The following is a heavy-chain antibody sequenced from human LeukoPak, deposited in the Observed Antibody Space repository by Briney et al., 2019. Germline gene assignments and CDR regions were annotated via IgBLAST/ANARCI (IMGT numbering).Heavy chain of an antibody. D-gene: IGHD2-2*01. V-gene: IGHV4-39*01. Sequence: SETLSLTCTVSRGSISSSSYYWAWIGQPPGKGLEWIGMIYHSGPSYYNASLKSRVSISVDTSKNQFSLKLSSVTAADTAVYYCARQVCSSISCYVDYWGQRTLVTVSS. J-gene: IGHJ4*02. CDR1: RGSISSSSYY. CDR3: ARQVCSSISCYVDY. CDR2: IYHSGPS.